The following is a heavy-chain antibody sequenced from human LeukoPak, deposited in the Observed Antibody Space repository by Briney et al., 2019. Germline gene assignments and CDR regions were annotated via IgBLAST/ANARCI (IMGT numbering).Heavy chain of an antibody. J-gene: IGHJ4*02. V-gene: IGHV3-21*06. CDR3: AKLPYYYDSSGYYSDY. D-gene: IGHD3-22*01. CDR1: GFTFNTYS. Sequence: GGSLRLSCEASGFTFNTYSMNWARQAPGKGLEWVSSIDSSGGYMFYADSVKGRFIISRDNAKDSLYLQMNSLRVEDTAVYYCAKLPYYYDSSGYYSDYWGQGTLVTVSS. CDR2: IDSSGGYM.